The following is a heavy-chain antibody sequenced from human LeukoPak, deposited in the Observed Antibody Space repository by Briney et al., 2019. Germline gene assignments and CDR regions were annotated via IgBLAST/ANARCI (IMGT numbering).Heavy chain of an antibody. CDR3: ATGSSGWYSLIILGYYGMDV. CDR2: IIPIFGTA. V-gene: IGHV1-69*13. CDR1: GGTFSSYA. J-gene: IGHJ6*02. D-gene: IGHD6-19*01. Sequence: SVKVSCKASGGTFSSYAISWVRQAPGQGLEWMGGIIPIFGTANYAQKFQGRVTITADESTGTAYMELSSLRSEDTAVYYCATGSSGWYSLIILGYYGMDVWGQGTTVTVSS.